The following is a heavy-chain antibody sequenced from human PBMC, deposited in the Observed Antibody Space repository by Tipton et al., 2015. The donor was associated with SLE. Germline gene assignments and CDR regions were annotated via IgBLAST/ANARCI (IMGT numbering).Heavy chain of an antibody. CDR1: GFTFSSNA. CDR2: ISGSGGST. CDR3: AKEPPGYYGLGS. Sequence: SLRLSCAASGFTFSSNAMSWVRQAPGKGLEWVSGISGSGGSTYYADSVKGRFTISRDNSKNTLYLQLNSLRVEDTAVYYCAKEPPGYYGLGSWGQGTLVTVSS. D-gene: IGHD3-10*01. V-gene: IGHV3-23*01. J-gene: IGHJ4*02.